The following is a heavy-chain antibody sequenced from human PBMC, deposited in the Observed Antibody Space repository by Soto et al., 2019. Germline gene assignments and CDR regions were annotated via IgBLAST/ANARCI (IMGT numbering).Heavy chain of an antibody. CDR1: GFTFSSYA. Sequence: GGSLRLSCAASGFTFSSYALNWVRQAPGKGLEWVSDISGSGTSAYYADSVKGRFTISRDNSKNMLYLDINSLRAEDTAVYYCVKDLVRSYYGAIYYGMDVWGQGNTVTVSS. V-gene: IGHV3-23*01. CDR3: VKDLVRSYYGAIYYGMDV. D-gene: IGHD1-26*01. J-gene: IGHJ6*01. CDR2: ISGSGTSA.